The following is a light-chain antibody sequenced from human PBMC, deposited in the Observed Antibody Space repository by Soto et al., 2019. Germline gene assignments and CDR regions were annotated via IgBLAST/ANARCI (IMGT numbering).Light chain of an antibody. J-gene: IGLJ2*01. CDR1: SSAAGGYNY. CDR3: SSYAGSNNLV. V-gene: IGLV2-8*01. Sequence: QSALTQPPSASGSPGQSVTIFRPATSSAAGGYNYGCRYQLHPSKARKLRMDGVSRRPSGVPERRSGSKSGTGASLTLSGLQAEDEADYYCSSYAGSNNLVFGGGTKGTVL. CDR2: GVS.